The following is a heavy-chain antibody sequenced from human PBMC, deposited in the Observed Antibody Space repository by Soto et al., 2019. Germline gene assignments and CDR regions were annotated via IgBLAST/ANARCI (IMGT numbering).Heavy chain of an antibody. V-gene: IGHV3-21*01. CDR3: ARDSKNRQYGMDA. J-gene: IGHJ6*02. D-gene: IGHD4-4*01. Sequence: PGGSLRLSCAGSGFTFSTYSINWVRQPPGKGLEWVSSISSSGDYIHYVDSVKGRFTISRDNAKNSLFLQMNSLRAEDTAVYYCARDSKNRQYGMDAWGQGTTATVSS. CDR1: GFTFSTYS. CDR2: ISSSGDYI.